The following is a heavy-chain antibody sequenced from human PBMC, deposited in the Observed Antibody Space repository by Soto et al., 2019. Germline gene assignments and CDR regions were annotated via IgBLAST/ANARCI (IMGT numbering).Heavy chain of an antibody. V-gene: IGHV1-8*01. CDR1: GYSFTSLD. Sequence: QVQLVQSGAEVREPGASVKVSCKASGYSFTSLDINWVRQTAGQGLEWMGWMEPSTGRTGYAQKFQGRDTMPRDTSINTAYMELTTLTSDDTAFYYCARGVSAGVDYWGQGTLVTVSS. J-gene: IGHJ4*02. CDR3: ARGVSAGVDY. CDR2: MEPSTGRT. D-gene: IGHD1-26*01.